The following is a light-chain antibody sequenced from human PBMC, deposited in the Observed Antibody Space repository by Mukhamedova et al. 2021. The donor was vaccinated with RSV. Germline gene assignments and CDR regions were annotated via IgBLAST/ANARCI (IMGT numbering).Light chain of an antibody. CDR2: KAS. Sequence: WYQRRVHGKAPKLLIYKASSLESGVPSRFSGSGSGTEFTLTISSLQPDDFATYSCQQYNRYSLTFGQGTKVEIK. CDR3: QQYNRYSLT. V-gene: IGKV1-5*03. J-gene: IGKJ1*01.